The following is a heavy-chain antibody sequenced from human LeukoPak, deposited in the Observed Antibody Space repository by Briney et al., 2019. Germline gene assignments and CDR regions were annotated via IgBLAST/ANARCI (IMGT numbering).Heavy chain of an antibody. V-gene: IGHV3-33*01. CDR2: IWYDGSNE. CDR1: GFTFSTYA. J-gene: IGHJ4*02. Sequence: GGSLRLSCATSGFTFSTYAIHWVRQAPGKGLEWVAVIWYDGSNEHHVDSVKGRFTISRDNSRKTLYLQMNSLRVEDTAVYYCAREVDCSGGRCYRGEFDYWGQGTLVTVSS. CDR3: AREVDCSGGRCYRGEFDY. D-gene: IGHD2-15*01.